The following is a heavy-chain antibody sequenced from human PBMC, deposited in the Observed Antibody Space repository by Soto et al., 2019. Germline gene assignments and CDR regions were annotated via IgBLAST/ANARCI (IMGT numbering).Heavy chain of an antibody. CDR3: ARHGAHCGGDCPFEY. D-gene: IGHD2-21*02. Sequence: QLQLQESGPGLVKPSETLSLTCTVSGGSISSSSYYWGWIRQPPEKGLEWIGNIYYSGSTYYNPSLKSRVTMSVDTSEYQYALKLRTVTAADTAVYYCARHGAHCGGDCPFEYWGQGTLVTVSS. CDR2: IYYSGST. V-gene: IGHV4-39*01. J-gene: IGHJ4*02. CDR1: GGSISSSSYY.